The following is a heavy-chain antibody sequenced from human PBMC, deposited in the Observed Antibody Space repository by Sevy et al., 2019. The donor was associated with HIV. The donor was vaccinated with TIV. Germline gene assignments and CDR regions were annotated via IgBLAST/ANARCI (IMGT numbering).Heavy chain of an antibody. CDR1: GYNFNTYG. D-gene: IGHD3-22*01. V-gene: IGHV1-18*01. CDR2: IGVNNGKT. Sequence: ASVKVSCKASGYNFNTYGITWVRQAPGQGLEWMGWIGVNNGKTNYAAILQARIYMTADTSTSTVYMELRTLTSDDTAIYFCARDSYYYDMHSSYRPPDYWGQGTLVTVSS. J-gene: IGHJ4*02. CDR3: ARDSYYYDMHSSYRPPDY.